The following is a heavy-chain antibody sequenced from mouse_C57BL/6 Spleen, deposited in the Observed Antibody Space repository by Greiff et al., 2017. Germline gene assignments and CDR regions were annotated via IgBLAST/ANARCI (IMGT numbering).Heavy chain of an antibody. CDR1: GYTFTDYE. CDR3: TREGYRDLDY. V-gene: IGHV1-15*01. J-gene: IGHJ2*01. D-gene: IGHD2-2*01. Sequence: VQLQQSGAELVRPGASVTLSCKASGYTFTDYEMHWVKQTPVHGLEWIGAIDPETGGTASNQKFKGKAIMTADKSSSTAYMEIRSRTAEDSAVYYCTREGYRDLDYWGQGTTLTVSS. CDR2: IDPETGGT.